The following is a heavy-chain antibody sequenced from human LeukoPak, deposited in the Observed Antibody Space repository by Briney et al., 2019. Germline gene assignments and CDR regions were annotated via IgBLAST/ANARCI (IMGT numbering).Heavy chain of an antibody. V-gene: IGHV3-15*01. D-gene: IGHD1-26*01. Sequence: PGGSLRLSCAASGFTFSNAWMSWVRQAPGKGLEGVVRIKSKTDGGTTDYAAPVKGRFTISRDDSKNTLYLQLSSVTTADTAVYYCTTDVGATYFDYWGQGTLVTVSS. CDR2: IKSKTDGGTT. J-gene: IGHJ4*02. CDR3: TTDVGATYFDY. CDR1: GFTFSNAW.